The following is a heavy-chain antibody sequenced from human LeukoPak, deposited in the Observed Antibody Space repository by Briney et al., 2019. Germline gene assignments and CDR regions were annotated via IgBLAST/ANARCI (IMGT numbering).Heavy chain of an antibody. Sequence: GGSLRLSCAASGFTFSSYGMSWVRQAPGKGLEWVSGISSSGGSTYYADSVKGRFTISRDNSRNTLYLQMNSLRAEDTAVYYCARHLLWFGELSGGFDYWGQGTLVTVSS. D-gene: IGHD3-10*01. CDR2: ISSSGGST. CDR1: GFTFSSYG. J-gene: IGHJ4*02. CDR3: ARHLLWFGELSGGFDY. V-gene: IGHV3-23*01.